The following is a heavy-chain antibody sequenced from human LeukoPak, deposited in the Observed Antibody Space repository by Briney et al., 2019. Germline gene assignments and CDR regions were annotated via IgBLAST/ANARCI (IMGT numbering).Heavy chain of an antibody. CDR1: GGCFSGYY. J-gene: IGHJ6*03. CDR3: ARGLKESYYYYMDV. D-gene: IGHD3-10*01. V-gene: IGHV4-34*01. CDR2: INHSGST. Sequence: SETLSLTCAVYGGCFSGYYWSWIRQPPGKGLDWIGEINHSGSTNYNPSLKSRVTISVDTSKKQFSLKLSSVTAADTAVYYCARGLKESYYYYMDVWGKGTTVTVSS.